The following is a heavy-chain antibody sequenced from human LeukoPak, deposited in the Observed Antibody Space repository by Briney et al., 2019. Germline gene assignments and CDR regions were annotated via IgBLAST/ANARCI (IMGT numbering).Heavy chain of an antibody. J-gene: IGHJ4*02. D-gene: IGHD2/OR15-2a*01. CDR3: VRGYNSFDS. Sequence: PGGSLRLSCVASGFTLSDYYMDWVRQAPGRGLEWVARSRNKADRYTTIYAASVKGRFTISSDESKSSLYLQMDTLKTEDTAVYYCVRGYNSFDSWGQGTLVTVSS. CDR2: SRNKADRYTT. V-gene: IGHV3-72*01. CDR1: GFTLSDYY.